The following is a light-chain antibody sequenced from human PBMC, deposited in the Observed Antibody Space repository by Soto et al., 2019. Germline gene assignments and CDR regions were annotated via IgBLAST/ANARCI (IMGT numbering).Light chain of an antibody. CDR2: DAS. Sequence: EIVMTQSPATLSLSPGERATLSCRASQSVGANVAWYQQRFGQAPRLLIYDASNRATGIPARFSGSGSGTEFTLTISSLQSEDFATYYCLQHNSYPPTFGQGTKVDIK. V-gene: IGKV3D-15*01. J-gene: IGKJ1*01. CDR3: LQHNSYPPT. CDR1: QSVGAN.